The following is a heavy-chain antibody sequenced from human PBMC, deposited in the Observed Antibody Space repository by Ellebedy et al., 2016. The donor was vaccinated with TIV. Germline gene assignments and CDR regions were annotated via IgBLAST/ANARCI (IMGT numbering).Heavy chain of an antibody. CDR3: ARRLDGSNPDGLHV. CDR2: NSPYNGHT. CDR1: TTSA. V-gene: IGHV1-18*01. J-gene: IGHJ3*01. D-gene: IGHD3-16*01. Sequence: AASVKVSCKASTTSAINWVRHAPGQGLGRMGWNSPYNGHTDYAQNFQGRVTVTFDTSTTTAYMALRGLRSDDTAIYCCARRLDGSNPDGLHVWGQGTKVTVSS.